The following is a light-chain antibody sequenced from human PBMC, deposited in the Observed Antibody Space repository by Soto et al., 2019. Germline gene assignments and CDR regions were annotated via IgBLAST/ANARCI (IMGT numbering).Light chain of an antibody. J-gene: IGLJ3*02. V-gene: IGLV4-60*02. CDR2: LEGSGTY. Sequence: SWAQSVLGSSVKLTCTLSTGPSDYIIAWHQQQPGKAPRYLMNLEGSGTYNKGSGVPDRFSGSSSGADRYLTISNLQFEDEADYYCETWDSNTWVFGGGTKVTVL. CDR1: TGPSDYI. CDR3: ETWDSNTWV.